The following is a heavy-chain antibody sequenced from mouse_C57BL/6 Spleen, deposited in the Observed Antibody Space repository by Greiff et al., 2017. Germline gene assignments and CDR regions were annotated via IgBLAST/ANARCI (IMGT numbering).Heavy chain of an antibody. V-gene: IGHV1-15*01. CDR2: IDPETGGT. Sequence: QVHVKQSGAELVRPGASVTLSCKASGYTFTDYEMHWVKQTPVHGLEWIGAIDPETGGTAYNQKFKGKAILTADKSSSTAYMGLRSLTSEDSAVYYCTRQLRLRSPYYAMDYWGQGTSVTVSS. J-gene: IGHJ4*01. D-gene: IGHD3-2*02. CDR1: GYTFTDYE. CDR3: TRQLRLRSPYYAMDY.